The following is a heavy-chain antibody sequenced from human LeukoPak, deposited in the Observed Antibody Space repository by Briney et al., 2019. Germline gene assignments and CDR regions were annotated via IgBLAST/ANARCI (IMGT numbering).Heavy chain of an antibody. V-gene: IGHV4-4*07. CDR2: FFRGDDT. CDR1: GGAISGYY. D-gene: IGHD4-17*01. Sequence: PSETLSLTCSVSGGAISGYYWTWIRQAAGKGLEWIGRFFRGDDTNYNPSLKSRVTMSVDTLKNQFSLSLSSVTAADTAFYYCATGPRGDNVNLDSWGQGILVTVSS. J-gene: IGHJ4*02. CDR3: ATGPRGDNVNLDS.